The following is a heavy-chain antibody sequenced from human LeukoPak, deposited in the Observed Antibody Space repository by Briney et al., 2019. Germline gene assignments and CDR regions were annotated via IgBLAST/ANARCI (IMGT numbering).Heavy chain of an antibody. V-gene: IGHV1-2*02. D-gene: IGHD3-10*01. CDR2: INSNSGGT. Sequence: ASVTVSCTASGYSFTGYYMHWVRQAPGQGLEWMGWINSNSGGTNYAQKFQGRVTMTRDTSISTAYMELSSLRSEDTAVYYCARGPRITLIRGGQSYSYMDVWGKGTTVTISS. J-gene: IGHJ6*03. CDR3: ARGPRITLIRGGQSYSYMDV. CDR1: GYSFTGYY.